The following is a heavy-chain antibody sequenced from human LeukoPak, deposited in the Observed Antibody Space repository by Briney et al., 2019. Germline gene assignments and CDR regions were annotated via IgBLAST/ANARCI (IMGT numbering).Heavy chain of an antibody. CDR1: GFTFSSYA. CDR3: AREGWTTAMVPGHPLDY. V-gene: IGHV3-30*04. Sequence: GGSLRLSCAASGFTFSSYAMHWVRQAPGKGLEWVAVISYDGSNKYYADSVKGRFTISRDNSKNTLYLQMNSLRAEDTAVYYCAREGWTTAMVPGHPLDYWGQGTLVTVSS. CDR2: ISYDGSNK. J-gene: IGHJ4*02. D-gene: IGHD5-18*01.